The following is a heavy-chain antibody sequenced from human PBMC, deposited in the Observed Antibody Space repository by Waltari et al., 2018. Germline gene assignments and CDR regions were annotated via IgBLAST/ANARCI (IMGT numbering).Heavy chain of an antibody. CDR3: AKAFRGYSGSYFDS. V-gene: IGHV3-23*01. Sequence: EVQVLEYGGGLVQPGGSMRLACQASGFTPVTHAISGVRKAPGKGLEWVSSISVSDATYYADSVKGRFTVSRDNNRNTVYLQMNSLRAEDTAVYYCAKAFRGYSGSYFDSWGRGTLVAVSA. CDR1: GFTPVTHA. J-gene: IGHJ4*02. CDR2: ISVSDAT. D-gene: IGHD5-12*01.